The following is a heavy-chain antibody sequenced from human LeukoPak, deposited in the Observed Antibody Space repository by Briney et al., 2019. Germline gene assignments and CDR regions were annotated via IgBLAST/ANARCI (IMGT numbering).Heavy chain of an antibody. D-gene: IGHD3-10*01. CDR1: GFTFSSYA. J-gene: IGHJ4*02. Sequence: PGGSLRLSCAASGFTFSSYAMHWVRQAPGKGLEWVAVISYDGNNKYYADSVKGRFTIYRDNAKNTLYLQMNSLRVEDTAVYYCARDVAGSGSHWGQGTLVTVSS. V-gene: IGHV3-30*04. CDR2: ISYDGNNK. CDR3: ARDVAGSGSH.